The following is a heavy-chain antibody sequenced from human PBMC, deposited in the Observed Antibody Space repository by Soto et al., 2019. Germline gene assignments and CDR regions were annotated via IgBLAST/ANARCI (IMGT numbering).Heavy chain of an antibody. D-gene: IGHD2-2*01. CDR2: INPNSGGT. CDR3: ARTHCSSNRCYVGSWDY. CDR1: GYTFTGYY. J-gene: IGHJ4*02. Sequence: QVQLVQSGAEVKKPGASVKVSCRASGYTFTGYYMHWVRQAPGQGLEWMGWINPNSGGTNYAQNFQGWVTMTRDTSXSXAYMELSRLRSDDTAVYYCARTHCSSNRCYVGSWDYWGQGTLVTVSS. V-gene: IGHV1-2*04.